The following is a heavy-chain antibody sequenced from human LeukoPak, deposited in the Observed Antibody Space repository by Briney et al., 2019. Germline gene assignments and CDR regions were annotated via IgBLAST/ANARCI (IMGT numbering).Heavy chain of an antibody. CDR1: GFTFGRYE. CDR2: IGTIISTT. Sequence: GGSLRLSCAASGFTFGRYEMNWVRQAPGKGLEWVSYIGTIISTTYYADSVKGRFTVSRDNSKNTLYLQMNSLRAEDTAVYYCAKGSLGIWDYWGQGTLVTVSS. J-gene: IGHJ4*02. V-gene: IGHV3-48*03. D-gene: IGHD7-27*01. CDR3: AKGSLGIWDY.